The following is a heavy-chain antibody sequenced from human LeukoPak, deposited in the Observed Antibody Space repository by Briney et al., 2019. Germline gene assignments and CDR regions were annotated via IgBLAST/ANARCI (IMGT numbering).Heavy chain of an antibody. CDR3: ARVGSPGFLDY. CDR2: IYYSGST. Sequence: SETLPLTCTVSGGSISSYYWSWIRQPPGKGLEWIGYIYYSGSTNYNPSLKSRVTISVDTSKNQFSLKLSSVTAADTAVYYCARVGSPGFLDYWGQGTLVTVSS. J-gene: IGHJ4*02. D-gene: IGHD1-26*01. V-gene: IGHV4-59*01. CDR1: GGSISSYY.